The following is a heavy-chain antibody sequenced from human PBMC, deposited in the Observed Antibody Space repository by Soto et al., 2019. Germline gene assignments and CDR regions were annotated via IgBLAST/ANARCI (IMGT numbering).Heavy chain of an antibody. J-gene: IGHJ3*01. CDR1: GYPFTTHY. D-gene: IGHD3-3*01. CDR3: ARGSSLESGSYFFPFDT. Sequence: GASVKISCKGSGYPFTTHYIHWVRWASGPGLERIGVITPTRYSTSYPRQFDGGVTITTDTSTSTVYMELRRLTSEDSALYYCARGSSLESGSYFFPFDTWGQGTMVTVSS. CDR2: ITPTRYST. V-gene: IGHV1-46*01.